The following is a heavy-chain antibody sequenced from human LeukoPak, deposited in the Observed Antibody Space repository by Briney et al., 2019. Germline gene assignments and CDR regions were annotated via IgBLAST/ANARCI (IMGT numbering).Heavy chain of an antibody. V-gene: IGHV4-34*01. D-gene: IGHD2-2*01. CDR2: INHSGST. J-gene: IGHJ5*02. Sequence: SETLSLTXAVYGGSFSGYYWSWIRQPPGKGLEWIGEINHSGSTNYNPSLKSRVTISVDTSKNQFSLKLSSVTAADTAVYYCARPAAGIVVVPAGMSWFDPWGQGTLVTVSS. CDR3: ARPAAGIVVVPAGMSWFDP. CDR1: GGSFSGYY.